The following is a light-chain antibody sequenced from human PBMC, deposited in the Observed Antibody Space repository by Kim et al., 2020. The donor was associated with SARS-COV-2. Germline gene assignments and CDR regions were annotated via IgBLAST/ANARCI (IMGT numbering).Light chain of an antibody. V-gene: IGLV3-19*01. CDR3: NSRDSSGNRWV. CDR1: SLRSYY. Sequence: ALGQTVRSTCQGDSLRSYYASWYQQKPGQAPVLVIYGKNNRPSGIPDRFSGSSSGNTASLTITGAQAEDEADYYCNSRDSSGNRWVFGGGTKLTVL. CDR2: GKN. J-gene: IGLJ3*02.